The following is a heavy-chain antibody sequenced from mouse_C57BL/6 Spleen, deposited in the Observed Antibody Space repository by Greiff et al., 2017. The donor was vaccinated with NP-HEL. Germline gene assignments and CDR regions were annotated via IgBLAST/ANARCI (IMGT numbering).Heavy chain of an antibody. J-gene: IGHJ1*03. D-gene: IGHD2-5*01. CDR1: GFNIKDDY. Sequence: EVKVVESGAELVRPGASVKLSCTASGFNIKDDYMHWVKQRPEQGLEWIGWIDPENGDTEYASKFQGKATITADTSSNTAYLQLSSLTSEDTAVYYCTTSKRGYFDVWGTGTTVTVSS. CDR2: IDPENGDT. CDR3: TTSKRGYFDV. V-gene: IGHV14-4*01.